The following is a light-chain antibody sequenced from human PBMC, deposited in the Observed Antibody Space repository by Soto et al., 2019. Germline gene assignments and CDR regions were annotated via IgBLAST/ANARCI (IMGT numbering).Light chain of an antibody. CDR3: QQYNRYAVT. CDR1: QKSSPW. CDR2: DAS. Sequence: DIEMVQSPSALSASVGDTVTITCRASQKSSPWLAWYQQKPGQAPKLLIYDASTLQSGVPSRFSASGSGTEFALTISGLQPDDFAVYYCQQYNRYAVTFGQGTKVDI. J-gene: IGKJ1*01. V-gene: IGKV1-5*01.